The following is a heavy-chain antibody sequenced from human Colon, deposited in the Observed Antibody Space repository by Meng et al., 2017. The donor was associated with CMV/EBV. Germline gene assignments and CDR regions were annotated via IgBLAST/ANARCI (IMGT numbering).Heavy chain of an antibody. CDR1: GFTFSSYS. CDR2: INHSGST. Sequence: ESLKISCAASGFTFSSYSMNWVRQPPGKGLEWIGEINHSGSTNYNPSLKSRVTISVDTSKNQFSLKLSSVTAADTAVYYCANIAAAGNWGQGTLVTVSS. CDR3: ANIAAAGN. J-gene: IGHJ4*02. D-gene: IGHD6-13*01. V-gene: IGHV4-34*08.